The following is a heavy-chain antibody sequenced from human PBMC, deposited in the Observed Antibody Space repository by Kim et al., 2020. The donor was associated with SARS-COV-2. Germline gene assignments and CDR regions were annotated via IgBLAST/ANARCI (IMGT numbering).Heavy chain of an antibody. V-gene: IGHV4-39*01. CDR3: ARPSGSYVYFDY. J-gene: IGHJ4*02. CDR2: IYYSGST. D-gene: IGHD1-26*01. Sequence: SETLSLTCTVSGGSISSSSYYWGWIRQPPGKGLEWIGSIYYSGSTYYNPSLKSRVTISVDTSKNQFSLKLSSVTAADTAVYYCARPSGSYVYFDYWGQGTLVTVSS. CDR1: GGSISSSSYY.